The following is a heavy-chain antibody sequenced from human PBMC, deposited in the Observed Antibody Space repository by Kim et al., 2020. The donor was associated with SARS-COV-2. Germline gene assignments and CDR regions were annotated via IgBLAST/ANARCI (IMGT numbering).Heavy chain of an antibody. V-gene: IGHV3-23*01. CDR3: AKGFPEGYSYGPLDY. J-gene: IGHJ4*02. Sequence: DSVKGRFTISRDNSKNTLYLQMNSLRAEDTAVHYCAKGFPEGYSYGPLDYWGQGTLVTVSS. D-gene: IGHD5-18*01.